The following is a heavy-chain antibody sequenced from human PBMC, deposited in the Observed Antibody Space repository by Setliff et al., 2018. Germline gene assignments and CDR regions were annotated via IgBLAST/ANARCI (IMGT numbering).Heavy chain of an antibody. CDR1: GFTFSGYA. CDR3: AKDLGVNFGELIA. V-gene: IGHV3-23*01. J-gene: IGHJ5*02. CDR2: VSGSGVNT. D-gene: IGHD3-10*01. Sequence: PGGSLRLSCEASGFTFSGYAMNWVRQAPGKGLEWVSGVSGSGVNTFYADSVKGRFTISRDDSKNTLYLQMNSLRTEDTALYYCAKDLGVNFGELIAWGQGTLVTVSS.